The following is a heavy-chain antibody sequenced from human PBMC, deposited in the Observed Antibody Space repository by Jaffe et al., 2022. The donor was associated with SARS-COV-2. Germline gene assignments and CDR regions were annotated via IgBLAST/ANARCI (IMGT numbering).Heavy chain of an antibody. V-gene: IGHV3-23*01. CDR1: GFTFSSYA. Sequence: EVQLLESGGGLVQPGGSLRLSCAASGFTFSSYAMSWVRQAPGKGLEWVSAISGSGGSTYYADSVKGRFTISRDNSKNTLYLQMNSLRAEDTAVYYCAKCSSAGTWIYYGMDVWGQGTTVTVSS. CDR3: AKCSSAGTWIYYGMDV. J-gene: IGHJ6*02. D-gene: IGHD1-1*01. CDR2: ISGSGGST.